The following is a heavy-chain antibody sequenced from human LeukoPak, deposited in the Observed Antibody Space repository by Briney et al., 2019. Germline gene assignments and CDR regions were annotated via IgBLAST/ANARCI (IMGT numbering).Heavy chain of an antibody. D-gene: IGHD6-13*01. Sequence: GGSLRLSCAASGLTFSSYEMNWVRQAPGKGLEWISYISSASNMIYYAESVKGRFTISRDNAKNSLYLQMNSLRAEDTAVYYCATASGSWYRYYFDSWGQGILVTVSS. CDR2: ISSASNMI. V-gene: IGHV3-48*03. CDR3: ATASGSWYRYYFDS. CDR1: GLTFSSYE. J-gene: IGHJ4*02.